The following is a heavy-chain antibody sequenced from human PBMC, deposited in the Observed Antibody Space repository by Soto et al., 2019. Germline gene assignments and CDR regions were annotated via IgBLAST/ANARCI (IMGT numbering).Heavy chain of an antibody. CDR1: GFTFSIYW. Sequence: EVQLVESGGGLVQPGGSLRLSCAASGFTFSIYWMDWVRQAPGEGPVWVSRIDNAGSSARYADSVKGRFTISRDNAKNTVYLPMNSLRAEDTAVYYCTRVGGSVSGMDVWGQGTTVTVSS. CDR3: TRVGGSVSGMDV. V-gene: IGHV3-74*01. D-gene: IGHD1-26*01. J-gene: IGHJ6*02. CDR2: IDNAGSSA.